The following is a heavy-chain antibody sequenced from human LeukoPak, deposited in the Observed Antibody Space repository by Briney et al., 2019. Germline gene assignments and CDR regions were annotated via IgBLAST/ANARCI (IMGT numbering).Heavy chain of an antibody. D-gene: IGHD5-12*01. J-gene: IGHJ3*02. V-gene: IGHV3-7*05. CDR2: IKQDGSEK. CDR1: GFTFSSYW. Sequence: PGGSLRLSCAASGFTFSSYWMSWVRQAPGKGPEWVANIKQDGSEKHYVDSVKGRFTISRDSAKNSLYLQMNSLRAEDTAVYYCAREGYGPYDAFDIWGQGTMVTVSS. CDR3: AREGYGPYDAFDI.